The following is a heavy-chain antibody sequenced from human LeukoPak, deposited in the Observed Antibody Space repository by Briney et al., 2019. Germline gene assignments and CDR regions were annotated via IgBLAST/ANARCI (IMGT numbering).Heavy chain of an antibody. D-gene: IGHD3-10*01. CDR3: TRDITLTRGGRSDY. V-gene: IGHV3-74*01. Sequence: GSLRLSFAPPGFTFSSYWMYWVRPAPGPGLVLVSRINSVGKTTNYADSVKGRFTISRDNAKITLYLQMNSLRAEDTAVYYCTRDITLTRGGRSDYWGQGTLVTVSA. CDR1: GFTFSSYW. J-gene: IGHJ4*02. CDR2: INSVGKTT.